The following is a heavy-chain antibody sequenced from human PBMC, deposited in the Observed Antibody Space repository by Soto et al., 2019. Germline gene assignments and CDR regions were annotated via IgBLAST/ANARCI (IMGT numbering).Heavy chain of an antibody. Sequence: QVRLVQSGAEVKKPGASVKVSCTASGYTFATYYIHWVRQAPGQGLEWVGWINPNTGDTNYAQRFQDRVTMTRGTSITTAYMELSRLRSDDTAVFYCATWAGRDLHLVLGAFDTWGQGTRVTVSS. CDR3: ATWAGRDLHLVLGAFDT. CDR1: GYTFATYY. V-gene: IGHV1-2*02. J-gene: IGHJ3*02. CDR2: INPNTGDT. D-gene: IGHD1-26*01.